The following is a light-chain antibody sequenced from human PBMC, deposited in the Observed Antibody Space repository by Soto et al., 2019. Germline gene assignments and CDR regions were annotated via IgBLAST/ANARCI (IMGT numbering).Light chain of an antibody. J-gene: IGLJ1*01. CDR1: SSDVGSYNL. V-gene: IGLV2-23*02. CDR2: EVT. CDR3: CSYATSGSFV. Sequence: QSALTQPASVSGSPGQSITISCTGTSSDVGSYNLVSWYQQNPGKAPKLLLYEVTKRPSGVSNHFSGSKSGNRAFLTISGLQAEDEADYYCCSYATSGSFVFGTGTKLTVL.